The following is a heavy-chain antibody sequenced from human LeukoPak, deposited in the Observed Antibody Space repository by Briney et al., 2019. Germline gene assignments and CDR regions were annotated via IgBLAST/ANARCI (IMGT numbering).Heavy chain of an antibody. J-gene: IGHJ6*02. Sequence: GGSLRLSCAASGFTFSSYAMHWVRQAPGKGLEWVAVISYDGSNKYYADSVKGRFTISRDNSKNTLYLQMNSLRAEDTAVYYCAKDWQLVLGYYYGMDVWGQGTTVTVSS. CDR2: ISYDGSNK. D-gene: IGHD6-6*01. CDR1: GFTFSSYA. CDR3: AKDWQLVLGYYYGMDV. V-gene: IGHV3-30*04.